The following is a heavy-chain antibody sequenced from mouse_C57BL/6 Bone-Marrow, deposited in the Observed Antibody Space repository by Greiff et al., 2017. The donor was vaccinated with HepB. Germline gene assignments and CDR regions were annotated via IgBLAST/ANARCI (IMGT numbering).Heavy chain of an antibody. Sequence: VKLMESGAELVRPGTSVKMSCKASGYTFTNYWIGWAKQRPGHGLEWIGDIYPGGGYTNYNEKFKGKATLTADKSTSTAYMQFSSLTSEDSAIYYCARLRLTTVVGFDYWGQGTTLTVSS. D-gene: IGHD1-1*01. CDR1: GYTFTNYW. J-gene: IGHJ2*01. CDR2: IYPGGGYT. V-gene: IGHV1-63*01. CDR3: ARLRLTTVVGFDY.